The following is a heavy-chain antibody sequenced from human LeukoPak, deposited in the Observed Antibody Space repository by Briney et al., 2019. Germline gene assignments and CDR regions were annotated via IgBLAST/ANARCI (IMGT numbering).Heavy chain of an antibody. CDR2: IKTDGSSI. J-gene: IGHJ6*02. Sequence: GGSLRLSCAASGFTFSSYWMYWVRQAPGKGLVWVSRIKTDGSSISYADSVKGRFTISRDNAKNSLYLQMNSLRAEDTALYHCARASTVLPDYYYYGMDVWGQGTTVTVSS. V-gene: IGHV3-74*01. CDR3: ARASTVLPDYYYYGMDV. CDR1: GFTFSSYW. D-gene: IGHD2-15*01.